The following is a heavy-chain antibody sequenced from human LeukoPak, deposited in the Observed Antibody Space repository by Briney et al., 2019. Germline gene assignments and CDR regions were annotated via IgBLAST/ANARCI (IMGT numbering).Heavy chain of an antibody. J-gene: IGHJ3*02. CDR2: IIPIFGTA. V-gene: IGHV1-69*13. CDR3: ARICVVPATRSAFDI. Sequence: GASVKVSCKASGGTFSSYAISWVRQAPGQGLEWMGGIIPIFGTANYAQKFQGRVTITADESTSTAYMELSSLRSEDTAVYYCARICVVPATRSAFDIWGQGTMVTVSS. CDR1: GGTFSSYA. D-gene: IGHD2-2*01.